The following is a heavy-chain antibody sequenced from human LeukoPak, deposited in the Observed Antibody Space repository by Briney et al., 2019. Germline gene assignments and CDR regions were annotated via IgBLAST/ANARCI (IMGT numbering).Heavy chain of an antibody. Sequence: PSETLSLTCAVYGGSFSGYYWSWIRQPPGKGLEWIGEINHSGSTNFNPSLKSRVTISIDKSKNQFSLEVTSVTAADTAIYYCARDLAVAGTNYFDFWGQGVLVTVSS. D-gene: IGHD6-19*01. CDR1: GGSFSGYY. V-gene: IGHV4-34*01. CDR2: INHSGST. CDR3: ARDLAVAGTNYFDF. J-gene: IGHJ4*02.